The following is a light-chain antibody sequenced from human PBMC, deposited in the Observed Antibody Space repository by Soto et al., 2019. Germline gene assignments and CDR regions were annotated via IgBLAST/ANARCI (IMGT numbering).Light chain of an antibody. V-gene: IGLV2-23*01. Sequence: QSALTQPASVSGSPGQSITISCTGTSSDVGSYNLVSWYQQHPGKAPKLMIYEGSKRPSGVSNRFSGSKSGNTASLTISGPQAEDEADYYCCSYAGSSTPNWVFGGGTKVTVL. CDR1: SSDVGSYNL. CDR2: EGS. J-gene: IGLJ3*02. CDR3: CSYAGSSTPNWV.